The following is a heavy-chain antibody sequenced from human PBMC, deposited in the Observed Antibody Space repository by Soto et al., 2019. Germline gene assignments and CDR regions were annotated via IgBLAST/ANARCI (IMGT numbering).Heavy chain of an antibody. D-gene: IGHD1-26*01. CDR1: GYTFTNYG. V-gene: IGHV1-18*01. J-gene: IGHJ4*02. CDR3: ARDRVSSALDY. CDR2: ISANNGNT. Sequence: QVQLVQSGAEVKKPGASVKVSCKASGYTFTNYGISWVRQAPGQGLEWMGWISANNGNTNYEQKLQGRVTMTTDTTTSTDYRDLRTLKSDEKAVYYFARDRVSSALDYWGQGTPVTVSS.